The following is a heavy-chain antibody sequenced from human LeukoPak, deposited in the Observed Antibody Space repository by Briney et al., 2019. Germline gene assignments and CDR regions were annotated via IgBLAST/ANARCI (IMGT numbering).Heavy chain of an antibody. J-gene: IGHJ4*02. CDR2: IYYSGST. Sequence: SETLALTCTVSGGSINNYYWSWIRQPPGKGLEWIGYIYYSGSTYYNPSLKSRVTISVDTSKNQFSLKLSSVTAADTAVYYCARAWHYWGQGTLVTVSS. CDR3: ARAWHY. V-gene: IGHV4-30-4*08. CDR1: GGSINNYY.